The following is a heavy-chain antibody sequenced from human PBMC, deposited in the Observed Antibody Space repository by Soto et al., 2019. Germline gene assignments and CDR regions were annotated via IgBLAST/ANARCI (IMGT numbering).Heavy chain of an antibody. Sequence: PSETLSLTCNVSGASISSYNYWGWFRQPPGKGLEWIGSIIYSGGTNYNPSLKSRVTLFVDTSKNQFSLKLSSVTAADTAVYYCARTRLGELSFDYWGQGTLVTVSS. V-gene: IGHV4-39*01. J-gene: IGHJ4*02. CDR2: IIYSGGT. D-gene: IGHD3-16*02. CDR3: ARTRLGELSFDY. CDR1: GASISSYNY.